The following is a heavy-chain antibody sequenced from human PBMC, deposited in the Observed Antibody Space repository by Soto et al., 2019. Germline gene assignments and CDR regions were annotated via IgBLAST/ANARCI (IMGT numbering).Heavy chain of an antibody. D-gene: IGHD3-10*01. J-gene: IGHJ4*02. CDR3: ARVGFVGPLEYVDD. CDR1: GGSISSYY. CDR2: IYYSGST. V-gene: IGHV4-59*01. Sequence: PSETLSLTCTVSGGSISSYYWSWIRQPPGKGLEWIGYIYYSGSTNYNPSLKSRVTISVDTSKNQFSLKLSSVTAADTAVYYCARVGFVGPLEYVDDWGQGTLVTVS.